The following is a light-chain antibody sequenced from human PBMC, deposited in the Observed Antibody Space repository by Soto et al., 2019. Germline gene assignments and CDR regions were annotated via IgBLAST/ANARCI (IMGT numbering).Light chain of an antibody. V-gene: IGKV1D-8*03. CDR2: AAS. CDR1: QGISSY. Sequence: VIWMTQSPSLLSASTGDRVTIRCRMSQGISSYLAWYKTTPGKAPELLIYAASTLQSGVPSRFSGSGSGTDFTLTISSLQPDDCATYYGQHYNSYSEAFGQGTKVDIK. CDR3: QHYNSYSEA. J-gene: IGKJ1*01.